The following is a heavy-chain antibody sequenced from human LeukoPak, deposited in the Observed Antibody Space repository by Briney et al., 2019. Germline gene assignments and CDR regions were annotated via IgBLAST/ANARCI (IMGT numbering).Heavy chain of an antibody. CDR1: RFTFSNYG. Sequence: GGSLRLSCAASRFTFSNYGMHWVRQAPGKGLEWVAVIWYDGSNKYYADSVKGRFTISRDNSKNTLYLQMNSLRAEDTAVYYCARDNSGHYNWGQGTLVTVSS. D-gene: IGHD3-3*01. V-gene: IGHV3-33*01. CDR3: ARDNSGHYN. CDR2: IWYDGSNK. J-gene: IGHJ4*02.